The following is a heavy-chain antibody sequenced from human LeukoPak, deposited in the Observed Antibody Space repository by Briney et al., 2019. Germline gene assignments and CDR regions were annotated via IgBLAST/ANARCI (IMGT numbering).Heavy chain of an antibody. Sequence: PSETLSLTCTVSGGSISSHYWSWIRQPPGKGLEWIGYIYYSGSTKHNPSLKSRVTISVDTSNNQFPLKLSSVTAADTAVYYCARLYDSSTYTNWLDPWGQGTLVTVSS. CDR3: ARLYDSSTYTNWLDP. V-gene: IGHV4-59*11. D-gene: IGHD3-22*01. J-gene: IGHJ5*02. CDR2: IYYSGST. CDR1: GGSISSHY.